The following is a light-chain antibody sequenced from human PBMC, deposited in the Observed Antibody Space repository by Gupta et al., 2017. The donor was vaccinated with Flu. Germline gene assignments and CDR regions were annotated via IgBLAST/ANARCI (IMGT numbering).Light chain of an antibody. Sequence: EIVLTHSRVTLSLSPGERATLSCGASQSVSSNYLAWYQQKPGRAPRLLISDASSRATGIPDRFSGSGSGTEFTLTISRLEPEEFAVYYCQQYGSSPPYTFGQGTKLDIE. V-gene: IGKV3D-20*01. CDR1: QSVSSNY. CDR3: QQYGSSPPYT. J-gene: IGKJ2*01. CDR2: DAS.